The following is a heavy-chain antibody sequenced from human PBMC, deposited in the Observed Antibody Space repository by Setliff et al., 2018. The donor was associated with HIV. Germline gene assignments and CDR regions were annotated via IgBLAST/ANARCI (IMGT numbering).Heavy chain of an antibody. D-gene: IGHD1-26*01. CDR1: GYSFTSYG. J-gene: IGHJ5*02. CDR2: ISTNTGDP. CDR3: ARESDDGNFLGWFDP. V-gene: IGHV7-4-1*01. Sequence: GASVKVSCKASGYSFTSYGMNRVRQAPGQGLEWMGRISTNTGDPMYAQGFTGRFVFSLDITVNTAYLQISSLKTEDTAVYYCARESDDGNFLGWFDPWGQGTLVTVSS.